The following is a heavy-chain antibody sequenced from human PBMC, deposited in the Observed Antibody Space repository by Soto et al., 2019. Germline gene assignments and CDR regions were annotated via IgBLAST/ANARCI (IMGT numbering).Heavy chain of an antibody. J-gene: IGHJ3*02. V-gene: IGHV4-31*03. Sequence: SETLSLTCTVSGGSISSGGYYWSWIRQHPGKGLEWIGYIYYSGSTYYNPSLKSRVTISVDTSKNQFSLKLSSVTAADTAVYYCGRGYFDAFDIWGQGTMVTVSS. D-gene: IGHD3-10*01. CDR1: GGSISSGGYY. CDR2: IYYSGST. CDR3: GRGYFDAFDI.